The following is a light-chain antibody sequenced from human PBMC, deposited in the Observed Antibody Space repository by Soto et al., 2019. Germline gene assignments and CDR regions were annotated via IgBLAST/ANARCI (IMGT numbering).Light chain of an antibody. CDR2: GAS. J-gene: IGKJ4*01. V-gene: IGKV3-20*01. CDR1: QSVSSN. Sequence: EIVMTQSPSTLSVSPGERATLSCRASQSVSSNSAWYQQKPGQAPRLLIYGASSRATGIPVRFSGSGSGTDFTLTISSLEPEDFAVYYCQQYGSSPLTFGGGTKVDI. CDR3: QQYGSSPLT.